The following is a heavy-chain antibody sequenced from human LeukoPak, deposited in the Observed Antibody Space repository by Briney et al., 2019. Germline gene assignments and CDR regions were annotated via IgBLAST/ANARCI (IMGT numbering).Heavy chain of an antibody. CDR2: TRNKANSYTT. CDR3: AREASNYYDSSGSYWYFDL. D-gene: IGHD3-22*01. CDR1: GFTFSDHY. Sequence: PGGSLRLSCAASGFTFSDHYMDWVRQAPGKGLEWVGRTRNKANSYTTEYAASVKGRFTISRDDSKNSLYLQMNSLKTEDTAVYYCAREASNYYDSSGSYWYFDLWGRGTLVTVSS. J-gene: IGHJ2*01. V-gene: IGHV3-72*01.